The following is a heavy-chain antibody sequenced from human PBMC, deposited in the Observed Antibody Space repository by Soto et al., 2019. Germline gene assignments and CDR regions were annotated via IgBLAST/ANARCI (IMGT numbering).Heavy chain of an antibody. D-gene: IGHD3-16*01. Sequence: QVQLVQSGAEVKKPGSSVRVSCKASGTIFSSYTISWVRQAPGQGLEWMGRIIPILGETNSAQKVQGRVTLTADKSPNTAYMELNSLRLEDTALYYCARGLGGRMDDWGQGTTVTVSS. CDR1: GTIFSSYT. V-gene: IGHV1-69*08. CDR3: ARGLGGRMDD. CDR2: IIPILGET. J-gene: IGHJ6*02.